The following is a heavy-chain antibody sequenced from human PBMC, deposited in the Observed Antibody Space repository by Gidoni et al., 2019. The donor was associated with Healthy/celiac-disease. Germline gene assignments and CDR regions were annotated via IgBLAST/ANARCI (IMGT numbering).Heavy chain of an antibody. D-gene: IGHD3-3*01. J-gene: IGHJ3*02. V-gene: IGHV4-30-4*07. CDR2: IYYSGST. Sequence: QVQLQESGPGLVKPSQTLSLTCAVSGGSISSGGYSWSWIRQPPGKGLEWIGYIYYSGSTYYNPSLKSRVTISVDTSKNQFSLKLSSVTAADTAVYYCASTTIFGVVPPGAFDIWGQGTMVTVSS. CDR1: GGSISSGGYS. CDR3: ASTTIFGVVPPGAFDI.